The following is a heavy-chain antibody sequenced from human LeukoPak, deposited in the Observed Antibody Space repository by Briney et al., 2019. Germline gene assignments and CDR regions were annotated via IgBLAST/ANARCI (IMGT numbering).Heavy chain of an antibody. CDR2: INPNSGGT. Sequence: ASVKVSCKASGYTFTGYYMHWVRQAPGQGLEWMGWINPNSGGTNYAQKFQGRVTMTRDTSISTAYMELSRLRSDDTAVYYCARDDQLLWFGAPASRGPMIGYWGQGTLVTVSS. CDR1: GYTFTGYY. D-gene: IGHD3-10*01. CDR3: ARDDQLLWFGAPASRGPMIGY. J-gene: IGHJ4*02. V-gene: IGHV1-2*02.